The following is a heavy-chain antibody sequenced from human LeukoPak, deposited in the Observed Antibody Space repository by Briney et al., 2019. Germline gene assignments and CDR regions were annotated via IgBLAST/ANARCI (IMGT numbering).Heavy chain of an antibody. D-gene: IGHD3-10*01. J-gene: IGHJ4*02. CDR2: IYSAGST. V-gene: IGHV3-66*01. CDR1: GFAVSANY. CDR3: TTFLHLGESLFDY. Sequence: PGGSLRLSCAASGFAVSANYMSWVRQAPGKGLDWVSVIYSAGSTDYADSVKGRFTISRDDSKNTLYLQMNSLKIEDTAVYYCTTFLHLGESLFDYWGQGTLVTVSS.